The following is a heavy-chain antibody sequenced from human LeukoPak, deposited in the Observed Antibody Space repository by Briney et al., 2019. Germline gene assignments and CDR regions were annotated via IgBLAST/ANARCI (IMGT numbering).Heavy chain of an antibody. D-gene: IGHD3-10*01. CDR3: ATGLWFGKDLDV. Sequence: ASVKVSCKAFGYTFTNYWMHWVRQAPGQGPEWMGLISPTGGSTAYAQKFQGRVTLTRDMSTSTAYMELSSLRSEDTAVYYCATGLWFGKDLDVWGKGTTVTISS. CDR1: GYTFTNYW. CDR2: ISPTGGST. J-gene: IGHJ6*04. V-gene: IGHV1-46*01.